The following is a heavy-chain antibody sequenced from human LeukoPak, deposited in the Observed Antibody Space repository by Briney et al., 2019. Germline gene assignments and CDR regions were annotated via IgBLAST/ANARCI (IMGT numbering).Heavy chain of an antibody. CDR1: GFTFSNAW. D-gene: IGHD5-18*01. V-gene: IGHV3-48*02. CDR2: ISTGSSTI. J-gene: IGHJ4*02. Sequence: PGGSLRLSCAASGFTFSNAWMSWVRQAPGKGLEWVSFISTGSSTIYYADSVKGRFTMSRDNAKNSLYLQMNSLRDEDTAVYYCARVAEIQLWLRSAFDYWGQGTLVTVSS. CDR3: ARVAEIQLWLRSAFDY.